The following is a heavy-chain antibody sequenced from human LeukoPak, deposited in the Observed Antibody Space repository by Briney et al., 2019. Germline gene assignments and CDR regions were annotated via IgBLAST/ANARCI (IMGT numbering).Heavy chain of an antibody. CDR3: AGGRSGLAAAGTYDY. Sequence: ASVKVSCKASGYTFTSSDINWVRQATGQGLEWMGWINPKSGRTGYAKKFQARVSMTMNTSISTAYMEVSGLRFEDTAVYYCAGGRSGLAAAGTYDYWGQGTLITVSS. J-gene: IGHJ4*02. CDR2: INPKSGRT. D-gene: IGHD6-13*01. CDR1: GYTFTSSD. V-gene: IGHV1-8*01.